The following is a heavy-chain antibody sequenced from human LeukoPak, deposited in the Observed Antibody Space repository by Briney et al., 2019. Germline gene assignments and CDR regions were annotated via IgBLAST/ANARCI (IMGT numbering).Heavy chain of an antibody. V-gene: IGHV5-51*01. CDR3: AIEYDSSGYYRTNDAFDI. CDR1: GYSFTSYW. D-gene: IGHD3-22*01. J-gene: IGHJ3*02. Sequence: GESLKISCKGSGYSFTSYWIGWVRQMPGKGLEWMGIIYPGDSETRYSPSFQGQVTISADKSISTAYLQWSSLKASDTAMYYCAIEYDSSGYYRTNDAFDIWGQGTMVTVSS. CDR2: IYPGDSET.